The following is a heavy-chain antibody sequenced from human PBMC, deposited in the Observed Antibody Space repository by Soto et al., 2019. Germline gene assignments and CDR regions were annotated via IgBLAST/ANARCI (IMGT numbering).Heavy chain of an antibody. CDR2: ISGYNGNT. CDR3: ARDKGYGFGWSSSSGMAV. CDR1: GYTFSNFG. Sequence: VQLVQSGAEVMTPGASVKVSCKASGYTFSNFGLSWVRQAPGQGLEWMGWISGYNGNTNSAEKFQGRVTMTTDTSTSTAYMEVRSLTSDGTAVYYCARDKGYGFGWSSSSGMAVWGQGTTVTVSS. V-gene: IGHV1-18*01. D-gene: IGHD5-18*01. J-gene: IGHJ6*02.